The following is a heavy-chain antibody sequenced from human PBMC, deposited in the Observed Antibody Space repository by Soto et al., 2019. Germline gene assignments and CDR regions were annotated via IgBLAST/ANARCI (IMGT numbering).Heavy chain of an antibody. CDR1: GFSLSNARMG. J-gene: IGHJ4*02. CDR3: ARIAGGYYDILTGSEPFDY. V-gene: IGHV2-26*01. D-gene: IGHD3-9*01. CDR2: IFSNDEK. Sequence: PTLVNPTETLTLTCTVSGFSLSNARMGVSWIRQPPGKALDWFAYIFSNDEKSYSTSLKSRLTISKDTSKSQVVLTMTNMDPVDTATYYCARIAGGYYDILTGSEPFDYWGQGTLVTVSS.